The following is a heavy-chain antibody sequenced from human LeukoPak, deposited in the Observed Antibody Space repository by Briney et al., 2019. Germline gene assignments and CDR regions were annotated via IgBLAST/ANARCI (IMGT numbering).Heavy chain of an antibody. CDR3: ARVGRYYYDSSGYADY. J-gene: IGHJ4*02. V-gene: IGHV4-39*07. CDR2: IYYSGST. CDR1: GGSISSSSYY. Sequence: SETLSLTCAVSGGSISSSSYYWGWIRQPPGKGLEWIGSIYYSGSTYYNPSLKSRVTISVDTSKNQFSLKLSSVTAADTAVYYCARVGRYYYDSSGYADYWGQGTLVTVSS. D-gene: IGHD3-22*01.